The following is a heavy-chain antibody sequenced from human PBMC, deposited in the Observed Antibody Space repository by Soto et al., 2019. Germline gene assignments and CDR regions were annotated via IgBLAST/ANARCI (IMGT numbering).Heavy chain of an antibody. Sequence: QVQLVQSGAEVKKPGSSVKVSCKASGGTFSRLAISWVRQAPGQGLEWMGGIIPMFGRANYAQKFQGRVTINADESTSTGYMEMSSLKSEDTAVYYCATSVEMATLTSFDYWGQGTLVTVSS. CDR1: GGTFSRLA. CDR3: ATSVEMATLTSFDY. J-gene: IGHJ4*02. CDR2: IIPMFGRA. V-gene: IGHV1-69*01.